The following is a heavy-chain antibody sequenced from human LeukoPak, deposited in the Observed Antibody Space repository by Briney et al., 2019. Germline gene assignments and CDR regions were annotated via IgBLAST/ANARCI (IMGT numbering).Heavy chain of an antibody. J-gene: IGHJ4*02. Sequence: QPGGSLRLSCAASGFTFSSYEMNWVRQAPGKGLEWVSYISSGSTMYYADSVKGRFTISRDNAKNSLYLQMNSLRAEDTAVYYCARGGWYPYCFDYWGQGTLDTVSS. CDR2: ISSGSTM. CDR1: GFTFSSYE. CDR3: ARGGWYPYCFDY. D-gene: IGHD6-19*01. V-gene: IGHV3-48*03.